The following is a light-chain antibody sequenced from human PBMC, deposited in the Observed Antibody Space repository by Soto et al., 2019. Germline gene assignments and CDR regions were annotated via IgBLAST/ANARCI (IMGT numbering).Light chain of an antibody. CDR1: SSDVGGYNY. V-gene: IGLV2-11*01. CDR3: FSHRSGDSHV. CDR2: GVT. Sequence: QSVLTQPRSVSGSPGQSVTISCTGTSSDVGGYNYVSWYQQYPGKAPKLMIYGVTNRPSGVSNRFSGSKTGNTASLTISGLQAEDEADYYCFSHRSGDSHVFGTGTKLTVL. J-gene: IGLJ1*01.